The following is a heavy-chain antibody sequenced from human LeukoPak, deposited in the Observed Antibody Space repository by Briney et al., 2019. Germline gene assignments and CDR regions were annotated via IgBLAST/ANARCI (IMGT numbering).Heavy chain of an antibody. V-gene: IGHV3-30*18. CDR1: GFTFSSYG. Sequence: GGSLRLSCAASGFTFSSYGMPWVRQAPGKGLEWVAVISYDGSNKYYADSVKGRFTISRDNSKNTLYLQMNSLRAEDTAVYYCAKEGGRYYDFWSGYYSPDYWGQGTLVTVSS. D-gene: IGHD3-3*01. CDR2: ISYDGSNK. CDR3: AKEGGRYYDFWSGYYSPDY. J-gene: IGHJ4*02.